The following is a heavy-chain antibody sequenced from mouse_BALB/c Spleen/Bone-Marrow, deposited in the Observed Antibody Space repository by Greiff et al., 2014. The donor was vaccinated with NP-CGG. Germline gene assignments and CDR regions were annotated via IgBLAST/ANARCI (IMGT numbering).Heavy chain of an antibody. CDR3: DEGYGYCDY. V-gene: IGHV14-4*02. J-gene: IGHJ2*01. CDR1: GFNFNDYY. CDR2: IYPENGDT. Sequence: VQLQQSGAELVRPGASVKLSCTASGFNFNDYYMHWVKQRPEQGLEWIGWIYPENGDTEYAPKFKGKATMTADTSSNTAYLQLSSVTSEDAAVYYCDEGYGYCDYWGQGTTLTVSS. D-gene: IGHD2-2*01.